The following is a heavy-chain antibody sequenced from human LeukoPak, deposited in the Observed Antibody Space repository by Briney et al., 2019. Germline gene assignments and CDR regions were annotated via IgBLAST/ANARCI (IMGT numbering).Heavy chain of an antibody. CDR2: ISYDGSNK. CDR3: ARPEPRNRNAFDI. D-gene: IGHD1-14*01. J-gene: IGHJ3*02. Sequence: PGRSLRLSCAASGFTFSSYAMHWVRQAPGKGLEWVAVISYDGSNKYYADSVKGRFTISRDNSKNTLYLQMNSLRAEDTAVYYCARPEPRNRNAFDIWGQGTMVTVSS. V-gene: IGHV3-30-3*01. CDR1: GFTFSSYA.